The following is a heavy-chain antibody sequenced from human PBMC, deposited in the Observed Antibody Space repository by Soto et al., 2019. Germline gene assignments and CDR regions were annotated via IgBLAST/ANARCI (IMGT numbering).Heavy chain of an antibody. CDR2: ISSSSSTI. D-gene: IGHD3-3*01. CDR1: GFTFSSNS. CDR3: ARVIWSGHLTSDL. V-gene: IGHV3-48*02. Sequence: EVQVVESGGGWVQPGGSLRLSCAASGFTFSSNSMNWVRQAPGKGLEWISYISSSSSTIYADSVKGRFTISRDNAKNSLYLQMTRLRDEDTAVYYCARVIWSGHLTSDLWGQGTLVTVSS. J-gene: IGHJ5*02.